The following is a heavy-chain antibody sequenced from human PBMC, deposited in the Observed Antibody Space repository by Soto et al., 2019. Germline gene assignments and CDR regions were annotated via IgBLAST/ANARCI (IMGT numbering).Heavy chain of an antibody. J-gene: IGHJ4*02. CDR2: MNEDGSER. CDR3: ARDRAYSRFDY. CDR1: GFSFSSAW. V-gene: IGHV3-7*03. D-gene: IGHD4-4*01. Sequence: GGSLRLSCAVSGFSFSSAWMTWIRQAPGKGLERVAIMNEDGSERYYVDSVKGRFTISRDNAKNALFLQMNSLRVEDTAVYFCARDRAYSRFDYWGQGSLVTVSS.